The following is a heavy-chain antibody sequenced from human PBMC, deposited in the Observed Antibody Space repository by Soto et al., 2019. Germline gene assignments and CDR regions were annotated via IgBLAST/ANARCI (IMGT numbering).Heavy chain of an antibody. CDR2: ISGSGGST. CDR1: VFTFGSLA. Sequence: GGSLRLSCAASVFTFGSLAMSWVRQAPGKGLEWVSSISGSGGSTYYADSVKGRFTISRDNSKNTLSLQMSSLRADDTAVYYCAKAPNYFFYNGMDVWGQGTTVTVS. CDR3: AKAPNYFFYNGMDV. V-gene: IGHV3-23*01. J-gene: IGHJ6*02.